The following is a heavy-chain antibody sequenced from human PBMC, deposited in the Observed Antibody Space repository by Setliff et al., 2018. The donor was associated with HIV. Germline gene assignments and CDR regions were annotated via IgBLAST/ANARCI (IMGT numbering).Heavy chain of an antibody. CDR2: IYNTGST. CDR1: GDSISTDY. V-gene: IGHV4-59*06. Sequence: SETLSLTCTVSGDSISTDYWTWIRQPPGKGLEWIGYIYNTGSTYHSPSLESRVTISRDTSKNQFSLKLSSVTAADTAVYFCARGRGSSSSWPIDYWGQGTLVTVSS. D-gene: IGHD6-13*01. J-gene: IGHJ4*02. CDR3: ARGRGSSSSWPIDY.